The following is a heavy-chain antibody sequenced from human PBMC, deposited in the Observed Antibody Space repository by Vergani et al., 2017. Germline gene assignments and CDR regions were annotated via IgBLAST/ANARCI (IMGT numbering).Heavy chain of an antibody. CDR1: GYTFTTYN. D-gene: IGHD2-21*02. Sequence: QVQLVQSGAEVKKPGASVRVSCKASGYTFTTYNIDWVRQAPGQGLEWLGWINRNNGGTIYAQKFQGRVTMSRDTSINTAYMELSSLISDDTVIYYCARDLVGGDGLKYWGQGTLVTVSS. J-gene: IGHJ4*02. V-gene: IGHV1-2*02. CDR3: ARDLVGGDGLKY. CDR2: INRNNGGT.